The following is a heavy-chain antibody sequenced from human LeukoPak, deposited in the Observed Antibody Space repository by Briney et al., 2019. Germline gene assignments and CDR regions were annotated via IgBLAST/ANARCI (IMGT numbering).Heavy chain of an antibody. CDR3: ATDSRAVAGRGYYFDY. D-gene: IGHD6-19*01. Sequence: GASVKVSCKVSGYTLTELSMHWVRQAPGKGVEWMGGFDPEDGETIYAQKFQGRVTMTEDTSTDTAYMELSSLRSEDTAVYYCATDSRAVAGRGYYFDYWGQGTLVTVSS. V-gene: IGHV1-24*01. CDR1: GYTLTELS. J-gene: IGHJ4*02. CDR2: FDPEDGET.